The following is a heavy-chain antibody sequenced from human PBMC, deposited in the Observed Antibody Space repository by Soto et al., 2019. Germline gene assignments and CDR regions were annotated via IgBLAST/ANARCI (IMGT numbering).Heavy chain of an antibody. J-gene: IGHJ4*02. D-gene: IGHD1-1*01. Sequence: QLQLQESGPGLVKPSETLSLTCTVSGGSISSGAFYWGWIRQPPEKGLDWIGSRYYSGSTYYNPSLKSRVTISVDTSKNQFSLRLSSVTAADTAVSYCAVGHITTPKPVDYWGQGALLTVSS. CDR3: AVGHITTPKPVDY. CDR2: RYYSGST. CDR1: GGSISSGAFY. V-gene: IGHV4-39*01.